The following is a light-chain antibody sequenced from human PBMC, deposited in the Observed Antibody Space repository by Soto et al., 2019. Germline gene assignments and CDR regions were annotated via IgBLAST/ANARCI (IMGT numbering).Light chain of an antibody. Sequence: EIVMTQSPATLSVSPGEGATVSCRASQSVSSNLAWYQQKLGQAPRLLIYGASTRATGIPARFSGSGSGTEFTLTIRSLQSEDFAVYYCQHYNNWPEYTFGHGTKLEIK. CDR1: QSVSSN. V-gene: IGKV3-15*01. CDR2: GAS. CDR3: QHYNNWPEYT. J-gene: IGKJ2*01.